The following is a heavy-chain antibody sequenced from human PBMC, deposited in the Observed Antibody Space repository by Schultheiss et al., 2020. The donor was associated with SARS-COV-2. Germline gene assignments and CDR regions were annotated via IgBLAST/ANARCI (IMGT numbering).Heavy chain of an antibody. Sequence: GGSLRLSCKASGGTFNTYTIGWVRQAPGQGPEWMGWISAYNGNTNYAQKLQGRVTMTTDTPTTTAYMELRSLRSEDTAVYYCARDLMFCSGGSCYQSYYYGMDVWGQGTTVTVSS. CDR2: ISAYNGNT. CDR3: ARDLMFCSGGSCYQSYYYGMDV. V-gene: IGHV1-18*01. D-gene: IGHD2-15*01. CDR1: GGTFNTYT. J-gene: IGHJ6*02.